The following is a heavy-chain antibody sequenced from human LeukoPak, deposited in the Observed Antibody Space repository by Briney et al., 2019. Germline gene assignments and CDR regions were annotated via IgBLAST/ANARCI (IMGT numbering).Heavy chain of an antibody. V-gene: IGHV4-4*02. D-gene: IGHD4-17*01. CDR3: ARLPLGPVTTGGMLARWFDP. CDR2: IFLAGST. Sequence: PSGTLSLTCAVSGDSISNTNWWTWVRQPPGKGLEWIGEIFLAGSTNYSPSFKSRVTILIDKSKNQFSLELRSVTAADTAVYFCARLPLGPVTTGGMLARWFDPWGQGILVTVSS. J-gene: IGHJ5*02. CDR1: GDSISNTNW.